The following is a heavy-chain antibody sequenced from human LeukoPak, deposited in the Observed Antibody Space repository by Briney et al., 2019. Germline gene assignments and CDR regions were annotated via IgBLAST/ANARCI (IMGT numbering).Heavy chain of an antibody. CDR2: INHSGST. Sequence: PSETLSLTCAVYGGSFSGDYWSWIRQPPGKGLEWIGEINHSGSTNYNPSLKSRVTISVDTSKNQFSLKLSSVTAADTAVYYCARGARNYYGSGSYYNRPLDYWGQGTLVTVSS. J-gene: IGHJ4*02. CDR1: GGSFSGDY. D-gene: IGHD3-10*01. CDR3: ARGARNYYGSGSYYNRPLDY. V-gene: IGHV4-34*01.